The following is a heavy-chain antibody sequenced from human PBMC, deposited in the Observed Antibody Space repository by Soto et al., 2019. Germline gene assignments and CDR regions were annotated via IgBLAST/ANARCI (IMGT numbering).Heavy chain of an antibody. J-gene: IGHJ6*02. CDR2: IYYSGST. V-gene: IGHV4-59*01. CDR1: GGSISSYY. CDR3: ARGTSLLWFGELLYDYNYYYGMDV. Sequence: SETLSLTCTVSGGSISSYYWSWIRQHPGKGLEWIGYIYYSGSTNYNPSLKSRVTISVDTSKNQFSLKLSSVTAADTAVYYCARGTSLLWFGELLYDYNYYYGMDVWGQGTTVTVSS. D-gene: IGHD3-10*01.